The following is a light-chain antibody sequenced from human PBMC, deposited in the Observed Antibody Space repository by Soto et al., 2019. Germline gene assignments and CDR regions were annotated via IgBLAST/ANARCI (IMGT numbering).Light chain of an antibody. J-gene: IGLJ1*01. CDR1: MRDVGAYNL. Sequence: QSVLTQPASVSGSAGQSITISCSGTMRDVGAYNLVSWYQQHPGTAPKLIIYEVRNRPSGISSRFSGSRSGNTASLTISGLQSEDEADYYCSSYTDSSNYVFGTGTKVTGL. CDR3: SSYTDSSNYV. CDR2: EVR. V-gene: IGLV2-14*01.